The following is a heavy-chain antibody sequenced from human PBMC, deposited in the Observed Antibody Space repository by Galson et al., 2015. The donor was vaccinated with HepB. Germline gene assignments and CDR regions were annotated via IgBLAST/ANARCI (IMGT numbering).Heavy chain of an antibody. Sequence: SLRLSCAASGFTFSSYAMSWVRQAPGKGLEWVSAISGSGGSTYYADSVKGRFTISRDNSKNTLYLQMDSLRAEDTAVYYCAKMRGLWFGESPLDYWGQGTLVTVSS. CDR3: AKMRGLWFGESPLDY. CDR2: ISGSGGST. CDR1: GFTFSSYA. V-gene: IGHV3-23*01. J-gene: IGHJ4*02. D-gene: IGHD3-10*01.